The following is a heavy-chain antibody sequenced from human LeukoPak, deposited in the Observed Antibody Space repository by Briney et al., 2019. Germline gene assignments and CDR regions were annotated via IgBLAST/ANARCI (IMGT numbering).Heavy chain of an antibody. J-gene: IGHJ5*02. CDR2: IYYTGSA. CDR3: ARGVYGDYGNWFET. CDR1: GGFVNSGRYY. D-gene: IGHD4-17*01. Sequence: SETLSLTCSVSGGFVNSGRYYWSWIRQSGKGPEWIGYIYYTGSASYNPSLNSRVIMSLDTSKNQFSLNLSSVTAADTAVYYCARGVYGDYGNWFETWGRGTLLTVSS. V-gene: IGHV4-31*03.